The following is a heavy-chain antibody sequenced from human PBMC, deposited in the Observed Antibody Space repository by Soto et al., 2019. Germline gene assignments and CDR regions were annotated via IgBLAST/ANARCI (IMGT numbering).Heavy chain of an antibody. CDR1: GGSISSSSYY. Sequence: PSETLSLTCTVSGGSISSSSYYWGWIRQPPGKGLEWIGSIYYSGSTYYNPSLKSRVTISVDTSKNQFSLKLSSVTAADTAVYYCARQPTTGDTDLWFDPWGQGTLVTVSS. CDR3: ARQPTTGDTDLWFDP. J-gene: IGHJ5*02. D-gene: IGHD2-21*01. CDR2: IYYSGST. V-gene: IGHV4-39*01.